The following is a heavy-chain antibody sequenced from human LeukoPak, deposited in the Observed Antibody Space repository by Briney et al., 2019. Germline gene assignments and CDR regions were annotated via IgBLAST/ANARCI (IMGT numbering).Heavy chain of an antibody. CDR2: ISSSSSYI. CDR3: AKGAPRGNYDFWSGFLTPLQEYYYYYYGMDV. Sequence: GGSLRLSCAASGFTFSSYSMNWVRQAPGKGLEWVSSISSSSSYIYYADSVKGRFTISRDNAKNSLYLQMNSLRAEDTAVYYCAKGAPRGNYDFWSGFLTPLQEYYYYYYGMDVWGQGTTVTVSS. D-gene: IGHD3-3*01. V-gene: IGHV3-21*04. J-gene: IGHJ6*02. CDR1: GFTFSSYS.